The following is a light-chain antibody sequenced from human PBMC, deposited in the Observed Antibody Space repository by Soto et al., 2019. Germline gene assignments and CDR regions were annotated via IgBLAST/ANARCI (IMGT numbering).Light chain of an antibody. J-gene: IGKJ4*01. CDR2: DAS. V-gene: IGKV1-33*01. CDR3: QQYGSLPLT. CDR1: QDISNY. Sequence: DIPMTQSPSSLSASVGDRVTITCQASQDISNYLNWYQQKPGKAPKLLIYDASNLETGVPSRFSGSGSGTDFTFTISSLQPEDIATYYCQQYGSLPLTFGGGTRVESK.